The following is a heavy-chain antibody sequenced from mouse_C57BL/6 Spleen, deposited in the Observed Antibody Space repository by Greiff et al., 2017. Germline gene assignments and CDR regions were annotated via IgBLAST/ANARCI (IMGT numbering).Heavy chain of an antibody. J-gene: IGHJ4*01. CDR2: INYDGSST. D-gene: IGHD1-1*01. Sequence: EVQVVESEGGLVQPGSSMKLSCTASGFTFSDYYMAWVRQVPEKGLEWVANINYDGSSTYYLDSLKSRFIISRDNAKNILYLQMSSLKSEDTATYYCARGYYGSSRDYAMDYWGQGTSVTVSS. V-gene: IGHV5-16*01. CDR3: ARGYYGSSRDYAMDY. CDR1: GFTFSDYY.